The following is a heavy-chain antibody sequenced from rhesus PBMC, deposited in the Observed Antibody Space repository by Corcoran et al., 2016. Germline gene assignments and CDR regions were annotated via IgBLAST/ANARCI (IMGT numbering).Heavy chain of an antibody. CDR2: IYGGSGDT. J-gene: IGHJ4*01. CDR1: GGSISSSNW. CDR3: ARRPTGVFRFDY. Sequence: QLQLQESGPGLVKPSETLSLTCAVSGGSISSSNWWSWIRQSPGKGLELIGYIYGGSGDTSYNPSLKSRVTISTDTSKNQFSLKLSSVTAADTAVYYCARRPTGVFRFDYWGQGVLVTVSS. D-gene: IGHD3-34*01. V-gene: IGHV4S7*01.